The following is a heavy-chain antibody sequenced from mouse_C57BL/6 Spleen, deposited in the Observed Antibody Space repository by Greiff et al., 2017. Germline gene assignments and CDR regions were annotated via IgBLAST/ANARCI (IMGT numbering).Heavy chain of an antibody. J-gene: IGHJ2*01. D-gene: IGHD2-2*01. Sequence: QVQLQQSGPELVKPGASVKISCKASGYAFSSSWMNWVKQRPGKGLEWIGRIYPGDGDTNYNGKFKGKATMTADKYSSTAYMQRSSLTSEDSAVYFCATGYYFDYWGQGTTLTVSS. CDR2: IYPGDGDT. CDR1: GYAFSSSW. V-gene: IGHV1-82*01. CDR3: ATGYYFDY.